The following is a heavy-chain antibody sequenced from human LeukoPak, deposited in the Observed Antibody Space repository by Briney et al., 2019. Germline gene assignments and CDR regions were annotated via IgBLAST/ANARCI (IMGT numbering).Heavy chain of an antibody. J-gene: IGHJ5*02. Sequence: PSETLSLTCAVYGGSFSGYYWSWIRQPPGKGLEWIGEINHSGSTNYNPSLKSRVTISIDTSKNQFSLKLSSVTAADTAVYYCARGNWGRWLRMTMRWFDPWGQGTLVTVSS. D-gene: IGHD3-16*01. CDR3: ARGNWGRWLRMTMRWFDP. V-gene: IGHV4-34*01. CDR1: GGSFSGYY. CDR2: INHSGST.